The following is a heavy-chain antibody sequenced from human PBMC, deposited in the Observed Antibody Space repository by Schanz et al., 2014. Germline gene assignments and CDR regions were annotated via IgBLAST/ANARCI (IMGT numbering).Heavy chain of an antibody. Sequence: EVQLLESGGGLVQPGGSLRLSCSASTFTFDHYAMTWVRQAPGKGLEWVAAVSSRSDEIKYADSVRGRFTISRDNSKNTLYLQMNSLRAEDTARYYCAKDAPYPFDLWGRGTLITVSA. CDR1: TFTFDHYA. CDR2: VSSRSDEI. J-gene: IGHJ2*01. CDR3: AKDAPYPFDL. V-gene: IGHV3-23*01.